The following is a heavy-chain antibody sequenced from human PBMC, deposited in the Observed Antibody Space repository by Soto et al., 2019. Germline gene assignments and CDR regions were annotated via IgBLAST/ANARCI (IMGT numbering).Heavy chain of an antibody. Sequence: EVHLVESGGVVVQPGGSLRLSCAASGFTFDDHNMHWVRQASGKGLEWVSLISWDGGTTYYADSVKGRFTISRDNSKNSLYLQMNALTTEDTALYYCASSQGDYWGQGTLVTVAS. CDR1: GFTFDDHN. CDR2: ISWDGGTT. J-gene: IGHJ4*02. V-gene: IGHV3-43*01. CDR3: ASSQGDY.